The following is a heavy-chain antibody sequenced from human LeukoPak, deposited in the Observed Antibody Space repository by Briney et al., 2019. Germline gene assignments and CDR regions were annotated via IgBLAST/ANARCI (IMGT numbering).Heavy chain of an antibody. J-gene: IGHJ3*02. CDR1: GFTFSSYA. V-gene: IGHV3-30-3*01. Sequence: PGRSLRLSCAASGFTFSSYAMHWVRQAPGKGLEWVAVISYDGSNKYYADSVKGRFTISRDNSKNTLYLQMSSLRAEDTAVYYCAIQYGDYSDAFDIWGQGTMVTVSS. CDR3: AIQYGDYSDAFDI. D-gene: IGHD4-17*01. CDR2: ISYDGSNK.